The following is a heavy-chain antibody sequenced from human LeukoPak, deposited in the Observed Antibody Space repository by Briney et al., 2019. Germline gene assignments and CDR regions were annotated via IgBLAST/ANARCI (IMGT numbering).Heavy chain of an antibody. D-gene: IGHD7-27*01. J-gene: IGHJ4*02. CDR1: GGSISIYY. CDR2: IYYSGST. Sequence: SETLSLTCTVSGGSISIYYWSWIRQPPGKGLEWIGYIYYSGSTNYNPSLKSRVTISVDTSKNQFSLKLSSVTAADTAVYYCATSFNWGYYFDYWGQGTLVTVSS. V-gene: IGHV4-59*01. CDR3: ATSFNWGYYFDY.